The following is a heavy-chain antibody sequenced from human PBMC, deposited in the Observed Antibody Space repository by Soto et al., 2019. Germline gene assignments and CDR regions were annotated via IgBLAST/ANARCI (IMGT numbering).Heavy chain of an antibody. J-gene: IGHJ5*02. CDR1: GGTFSSYA. D-gene: IGHD6-19*01. V-gene: IGHV1-69*13. CDR2: IIPIFGTA. Sequence: SVKVSCKASGGTFSSYAISWVRQAPGQGLEWMGGIIPIFGTANYAQKFQGRVTITADESTSTAYMELSSLRSEDTAVYYCATRGPVAGRGNWFDPWGQGTLVTVSS. CDR3: ATRGPVAGRGNWFDP.